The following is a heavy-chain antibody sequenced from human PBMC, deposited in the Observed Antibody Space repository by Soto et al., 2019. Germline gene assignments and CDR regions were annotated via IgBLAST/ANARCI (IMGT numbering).Heavy chain of an antibody. CDR1: GFTVSSNY. D-gene: IGHD2-15*01. CDR2: IYSGGST. Sequence: GGSLRLSCAASGFTVSSNYMSWVRQAPGKGLEWVSVIYSGGSTYYADSVKGRFTISRHNSKNTLYLQMNSLRAEDTAVYYCARDGNPGYCSGGSCAEYFQHWGQGTLVTVSS. V-gene: IGHV3-66*01. J-gene: IGHJ1*01. CDR3: ARDGNPGYCSGGSCAEYFQH.